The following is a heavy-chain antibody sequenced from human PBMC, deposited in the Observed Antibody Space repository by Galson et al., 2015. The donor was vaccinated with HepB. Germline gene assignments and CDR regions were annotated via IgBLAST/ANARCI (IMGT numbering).Heavy chain of an antibody. CDR3: VRDNMGRIAAAVPNWFVP. CDR2: IIPTFGIA. D-gene: IGHD6-13*01. Sequence: SVKVSCKASGGTFSSYGIGWVRQAPGQGLEWMGGIIPTFGIANYAQKFQGRVTITADESTSTAYMELSSLRSEDTAVYYCVRDNMGRIAAAVPNWFVPWGQGILVTVAS. V-gene: IGHV1-69*13. CDR1: GGTFSSYG. J-gene: IGHJ5*02.